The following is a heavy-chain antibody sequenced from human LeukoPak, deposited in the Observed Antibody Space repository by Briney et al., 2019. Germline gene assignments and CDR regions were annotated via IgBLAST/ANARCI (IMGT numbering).Heavy chain of an antibody. D-gene: IGHD3-3*01. CDR2: VHLDGRT. V-gene: IGHV4-4*02. J-gene: IGHJ4*02. CDR1: GGSITNTNY. CDR3: AREGGFYRPLDY. Sequence: SETLSLTCGVSGGSITNTNYWTWVRQPPGKGLEWIGEVHLDGRTNYNPSLESRLTMSVDFSENHISLKLTSVTAADTAVYYCAREGGFYRPLDYSGQGTLVTVSS.